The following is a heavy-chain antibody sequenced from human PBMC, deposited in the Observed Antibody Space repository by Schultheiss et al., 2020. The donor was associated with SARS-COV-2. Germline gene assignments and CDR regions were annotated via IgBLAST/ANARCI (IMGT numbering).Heavy chain of an antibody. CDR2: IRSKAYGGTT. D-gene: IGHD2-2*01. J-gene: IGHJ4*02. Sequence: GESLKISCAASGFTFSNAWMSWVRQAPGKVLEWVGFIRSKAYGGTTEYAASVKGRFTISRDDSKSIAYLQMNSLKTEDTAVYYCTRSCSSTSCYANYWGQGTLVTVSS. V-gene: IGHV3-49*04. CDR1: GFTFSNAW. CDR3: TRSCSSTSCYANY.